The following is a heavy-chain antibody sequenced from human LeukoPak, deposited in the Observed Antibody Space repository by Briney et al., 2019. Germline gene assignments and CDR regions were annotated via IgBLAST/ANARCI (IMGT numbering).Heavy chain of an antibody. CDR2: ISNSRGSTT. D-gene: IGHD2-2*01. CDR3: ATYSSSNGREFQY. V-gene: IGHV3-11*04. J-gene: IGHJ1*01. CDR1: GFTLGDYY. Sequence: PGGSLRLSCAASGFTLGDYYVSWIRQAPGKGLEWVSYISNSRGSTTYYAGSVKGRFTNSRDGAKNSLYLQMNSLRAEDTAVYYCATYSSSNGREFQYWGQGTLVTVSS.